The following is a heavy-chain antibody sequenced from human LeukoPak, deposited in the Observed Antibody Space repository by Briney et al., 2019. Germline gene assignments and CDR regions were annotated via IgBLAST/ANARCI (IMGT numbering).Heavy chain of an antibody. V-gene: IGHV3-53*05. D-gene: IGHD2-21*02. CDR2: IYSGGSI. J-gene: IGHJ4*02. Sequence: PGGSLRLSCAASGFTVSDNYMSWVRQAPGKGLEWVSVIYSGGSIYYADSVKGRSTISRDNSKNTLYLQMNSLRAEDTAVYYCARSDLDYFDYWGQGTLVTVSS. CDR3: ARSDLDYFDY. CDR1: GFTVSDNY.